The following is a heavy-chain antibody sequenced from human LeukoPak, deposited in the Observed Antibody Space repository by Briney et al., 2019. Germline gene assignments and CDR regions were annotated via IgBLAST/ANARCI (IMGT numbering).Heavy chain of an antibody. CDR3: AKDGGTYRRVPYYIDY. CDR1: GFTFNNYN. V-gene: IGHV3-21*01. D-gene: IGHD1-26*01. J-gene: IGHJ4*02. CDR2: ITSSGTYI. Sequence: GGSLRLSCATSGFTFNNYNMNWVRQAPGRALEWVSSITSSGTYIFYADSVKGRFTISRDNAKNTLYLQMNSLSAEDTAVYYCAKDGGTYRRVPYYIDYWGQGTLLTVSS.